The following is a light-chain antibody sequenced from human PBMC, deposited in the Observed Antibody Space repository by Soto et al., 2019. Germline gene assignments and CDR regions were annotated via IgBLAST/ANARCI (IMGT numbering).Light chain of an antibody. Sequence: EIVLTQSPGTLSLSPGEGATLSCRASQSVSSNYLAWYQQKPGQAPRLLIYGASSRATGIPDRFSGSGSGTDFTLTIRRLEPEDFSVYYCQQYGTSRWTFGQGTKVEIK. CDR1: QSVSSNY. CDR2: GAS. CDR3: QQYGTSRWT. J-gene: IGKJ1*01. V-gene: IGKV3-20*01.